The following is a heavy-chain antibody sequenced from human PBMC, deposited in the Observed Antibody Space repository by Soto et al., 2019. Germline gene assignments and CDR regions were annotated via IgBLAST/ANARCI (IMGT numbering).Heavy chain of an antibody. Sequence: ASVKVSCKASDYTFTSYGISWVRQAPGQGLEWMGWISAYNGNKKYAQKFQGRVTMTTDTSTSTAYMELRSLRSDDTAVYYFARVSLIGVVINDYYGMDVWGQGTTVTVSS. D-gene: IGHD3-3*01. CDR1: DYTFTSYG. V-gene: IGHV1-18*01. CDR3: ARVSLIGVVINDYYGMDV. CDR2: ISAYNGNK. J-gene: IGHJ6*02.